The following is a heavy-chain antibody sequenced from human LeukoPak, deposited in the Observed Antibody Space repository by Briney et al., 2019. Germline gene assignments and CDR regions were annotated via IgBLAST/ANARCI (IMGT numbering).Heavy chain of an antibody. V-gene: IGHV4-61*01. CDR1: GGSVSSGTYY. J-gene: IGHJ4*02. D-gene: IGHD6-19*01. Sequence: SETLSPTCTFSGGSVSSGTYYWTWIPQPPGQGLEWIGYIYYGGSTNYNPSLKTRVTISVDTSKDQFSLRLTSVSAADTATYYCASVFIAVAGYDYWGQGTQVTVSS. CDR2: IYYGGST. CDR3: ASVFIAVAGYDY.